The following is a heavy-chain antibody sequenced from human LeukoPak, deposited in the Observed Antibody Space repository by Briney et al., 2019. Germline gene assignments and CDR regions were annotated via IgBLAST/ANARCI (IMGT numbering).Heavy chain of an antibody. V-gene: IGHV4-34*01. D-gene: IGHD6-19*01. CDR2: INHSGST. J-gene: IGHJ6*02. Sequence: PSETLSLTCAVYGGSFSGYYWSWIRQPPGKGLEWIGEINHSGSTKYNPSLKSRGTISVDTSKNQFSLKLSSVTAADTAVYYCARDRHSSGWYYGMDVWGQGTTVTVSS. CDR1: GGSFSGYY. CDR3: ARDRHSSGWYYGMDV.